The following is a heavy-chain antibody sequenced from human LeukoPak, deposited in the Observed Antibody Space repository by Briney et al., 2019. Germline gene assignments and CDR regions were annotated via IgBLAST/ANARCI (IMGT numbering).Heavy chain of an antibody. J-gene: IGHJ4*02. V-gene: IGHV3-23*01. CDR1: GFTFSSYA. CDR3: AKDPTGKYYYDSSGYYDY. CDR2: ISGSGGST. Sequence: GGSLRLSCAASGFTFSSYAMSWVRQAPGKGLEWVSAISGSGGSTYYADSVKGRFTISRDNSKNTLYLQMNSLRAEDTAVYYCAKDPTGKYYYDSSGYYDYWGQGTLVTVSS. D-gene: IGHD3-22*01.